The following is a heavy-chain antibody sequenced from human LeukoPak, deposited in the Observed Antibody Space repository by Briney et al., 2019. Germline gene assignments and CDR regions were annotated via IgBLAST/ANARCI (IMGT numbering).Heavy chain of an antibody. V-gene: IGHV3-7*01. CDR1: GFSFSTYW. D-gene: IGHD5-24*01. CDR3: AGDRRDGYNVLDY. Sequence: GGSLRLSCAASGFSFSTYWMTWVRQAPGKGLEWVANMKQDGSEKYYVDSVKGRFTTSRDNAKNSLYLEMNSLRAEDTAMYYCAGDRRDGYNVLDYWGQGTLVTVSS. CDR2: MKQDGSEK. J-gene: IGHJ4*02.